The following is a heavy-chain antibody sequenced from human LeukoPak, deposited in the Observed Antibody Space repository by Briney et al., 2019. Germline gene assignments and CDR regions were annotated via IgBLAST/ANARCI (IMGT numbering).Heavy chain of an antibody. J-gene: IGHJ4*02. CDR3: ARDAHPITACDY. D-gene: IGHD3-3*01. Sequence: GASVKVSCKASGYTLTSYYMHWVRQAPGQGLEWMGIINPSGGSTSYAQKFQGRVTMTGDTSTSTVYMELSSLRSEDTAVYYCARDAHPITACDYWGQGTLVTVSS. V-gene: IGHV1-46*01. CDR1: GYTLTSYY. CDR2: INPSGGST.